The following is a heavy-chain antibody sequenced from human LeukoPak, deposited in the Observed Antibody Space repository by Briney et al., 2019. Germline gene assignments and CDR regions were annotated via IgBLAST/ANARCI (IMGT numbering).Heavy chain of an antibody. Sequence: ASVKVSCKASGGTFSSYAISWVRQAPGQGLEWMGGFIPIFGTANYAQKFQGRVTITADKSTSTAYMELSSLRSEDTAVYYCARDRNYDILTGPMGYYYYGMDVWGKGTTVTVSS. CDR2: FIPIFGTA. V-gene: IGHV1-69*06. D-gene: IGHD3-9*01. CDR1: GGTFSSYA. CDR3: ARDRNYDILTGPMGYYYYGMDV. J-gene: IGHJ6*04.